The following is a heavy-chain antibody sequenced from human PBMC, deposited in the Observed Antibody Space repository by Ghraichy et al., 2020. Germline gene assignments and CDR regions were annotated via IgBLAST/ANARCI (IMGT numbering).Heavy chain of an antibody. CDR2: IYYSRST. CDR1: GGSISSSSYY. V-gene: IGHV4-39*01. D-gene: IGHD2-8*01. J-gene: IGHJ6*02. CDR3: ARRGTLGYCTNGVCYPSGMDV. Sequence: SQTPSLTCTVTGGSISSSSYYWGWIRQPPGKGLEWIGSIYYSRSTYYNPSLKSRVTISVDTSKNQFSLKLSSVTAPDTDVYYCARRGTLGYCTNGVCYPSGMDVWGQGTTVTVSS.